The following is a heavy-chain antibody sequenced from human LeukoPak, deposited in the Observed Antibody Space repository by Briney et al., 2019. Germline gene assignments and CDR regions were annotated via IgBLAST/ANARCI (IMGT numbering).Heavy chain of an antibody. CDR1: GGSISSSNW. V-gene: IGHV4-4*02. Sequence: SETLSLTCAVSGGSISSSNWWSWVRQPPGKGLEWIGEIYHSGSTNYNPSLKSRVTISVDKYKNQFSLKLSSVTAADTAVYYCARGVAAAGTGFDYWGQGTLVTDSS. D-gene: IGHD6-13*01. CDR2: IYHSGST. J-gene: IGHJ4*02. CDR3: ARGVAAAGTGFDY.